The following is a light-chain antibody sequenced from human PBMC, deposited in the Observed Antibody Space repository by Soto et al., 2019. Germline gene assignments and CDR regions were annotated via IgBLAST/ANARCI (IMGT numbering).Light chain of an antibody. CDR1: QDIRDD. CDR3: LHYYNYPQT. J-gene: IGKJ1*01. Sequence: AIQITQSPSSLSSSVGDRVTMTCRASQDIRDDLSWYQQRPGRAPKLLLFAASRLEGGVPSRFSGSYSGRDFTLTISGLQPDDFATYYCLHYYNYPQTFGQGTKVDI. CDR2: AAS. V-gene: IGKV1-6*01.